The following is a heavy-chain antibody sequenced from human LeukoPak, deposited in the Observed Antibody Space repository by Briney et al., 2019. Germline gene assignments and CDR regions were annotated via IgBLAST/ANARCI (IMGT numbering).Heavy chain of an antibody. CDR3: ARVARGDYYYYYMDV. CDR2: ISYDGSNK. D-gene: IGHD3-10*01. J-gene: IGHJ6*03. CDR1: GFTFSSYA. V-gene: IGHV3-30*04. Sequence: GRSLRLSCAASGFTFSSYAMHWVRQAPGTGLEWVALISYDGSNKYYADSVKGRFTISRDNAKNTLYLQMNSLRAEDTALYYCARVARGDYYYYYMDVWGKGTTVTVSS.